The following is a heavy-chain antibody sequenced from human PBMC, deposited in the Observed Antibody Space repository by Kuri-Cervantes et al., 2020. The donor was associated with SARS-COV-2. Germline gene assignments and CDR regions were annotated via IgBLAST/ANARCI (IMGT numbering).Heavy chain of an antibody. V-gene: IGHV3-23*01. J-gene: IGHJ4*02. CDR2: ISGSGGST. D-gene: IGHD4-17*01. CDR3: AKNYHDYGDTRGGFDY. Sequence: ETLSLTCAASGFTFSSYAMSWVRQAPGKGLEWVSAISGSGGSTYYADSVKGRFTISRDNSKNTLYLQMNSLRAEDTAVYYCAKNYHDYGDTRGGFDYWGQGTLVTVSS. CDR1: GFTFSSYA.